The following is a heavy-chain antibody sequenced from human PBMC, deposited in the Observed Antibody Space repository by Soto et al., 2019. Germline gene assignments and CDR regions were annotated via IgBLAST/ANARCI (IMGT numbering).Heavy chain of an antibody. Sequence: VSTMRPAWKSTSQCKKRGLDWLGRTYYRSKWYNDYAVSVKSRITINPDTSKNQFSLQLNSVTPEDTAVYYCARSSRYSGRGYYGIDVWGQGTTVTVSS. CDR2: TYYRSKWYN. CDR3: ARSSRYSGRGYYGIDV. J-gene: IGHJ6*02. D-gene: IGHD1-26*01. CDR1: VSTMRPA. V-gene: IGHV6-1*01.